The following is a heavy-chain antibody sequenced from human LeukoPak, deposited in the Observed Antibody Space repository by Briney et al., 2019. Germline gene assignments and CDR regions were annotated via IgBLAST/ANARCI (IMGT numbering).Heavy chain of an antibody. CDR3: ARGASSSWYSDYYYYMDV. CDR2: INHSGST. V-gene: IGHV4-34*01. CDR1: GGSFSGYY. J-gene: IGHJ6*03. Sequence: SETLSLTCAVHGGSFSGYYWSWIRQPPGKGLEWIGEINHSGSTNYNPSLKSRVTISVDTSKNQFSLKLSSVTAADTAVYYCARGASSSWYSDYYYYMDVWGKGTTVTISS. D-gene: IGHD6-13*01.